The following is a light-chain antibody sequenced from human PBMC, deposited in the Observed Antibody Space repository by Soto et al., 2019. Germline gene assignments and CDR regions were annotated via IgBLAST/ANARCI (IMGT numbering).Light chain of an antibody. Sequence: QSVLTQPPSVSGAPGQRVTISCTGSSSNIGATSNVYWYQQLPGAAPKLLFYANNSPPSGVPDRFSGSKSGTSAALAITGVQAEGEADYCFQSYDFSLTAVVFGGGPQLTVL. CDR2: ANN. CDR3: QSYDFSLTAVV. CDR1: SSNIGATSN. V-gene: IGLV1-40*01. J-gene: IGLJ2*01.